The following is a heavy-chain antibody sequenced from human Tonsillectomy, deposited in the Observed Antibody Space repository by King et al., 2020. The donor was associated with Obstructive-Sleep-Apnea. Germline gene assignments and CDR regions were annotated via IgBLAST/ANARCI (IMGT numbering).Heavy chain of an antibody. J-gene: IGHJ4*02. CDR1: GGSISSYY. V-gene: IGHV4-59*12. D-gene: IGHD6-13*01. CDR3: AREGYSSSWYYFDY. Sequence: QLQESGPGLVKPSETLSLTCSVSGGSISSYYWSWVRQPPGKGLDWLGYIYYSGSTNYNPSLKSRVTISVDTSKNQLSLKLSSVTAADTAVYYCAREGYSSSWYYFDYWGQGTLVTVSS. CDR2: IYYSGST.